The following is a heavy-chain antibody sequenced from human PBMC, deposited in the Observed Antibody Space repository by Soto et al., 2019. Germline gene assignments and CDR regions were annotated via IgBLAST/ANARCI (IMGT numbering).Heavy chain of an antibody. Sequence: SEPLSLTCTVSGGSISDHYWSWIRQPPGKGLEWIGYIFYTGYTTYNPSLKSRATISLDTSRNQFSLRLSSVTAADTAVYYCARDLLEDQLLGWFDPWGQGTLVTGSS. CDR3: ARDLLEDQLLGWFDP. CDR1: GGSISDHY. V-gene: IGHV4-59*11. CDR2: IFYTGYT. J-gene: IGHJ5*02. D-gene: IGHD3-3*01.